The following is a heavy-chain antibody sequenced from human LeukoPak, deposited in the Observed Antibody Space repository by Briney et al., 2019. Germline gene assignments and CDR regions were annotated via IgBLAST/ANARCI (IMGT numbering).Heavy chain of an antibody. CDR1: GFTFSDHY. V-gene: IGHV3-30*02. D-gene: IGHD4-23*01. J-gene: IGHJ6*03. CDR2: IRYDGSNK. Sequence: GGSLRLSCAASGFTFSDHYMDWVRRAPGKGLEWVAFIRYDGSNKYYADSVKGRFTISRDNSKNTLYLQMNSLRAEDTAVYYCARAVWTYYGSNSKYMDVWGKGTTVTVSS. CDR3: ARAVWTYYGSNSKYMDV.